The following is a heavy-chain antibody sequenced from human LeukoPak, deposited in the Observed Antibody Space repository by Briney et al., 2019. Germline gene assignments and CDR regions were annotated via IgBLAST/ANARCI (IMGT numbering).Heavy chain of an antibody. V-gene: IGHV4-39*07. D-gene: IGHD3-3*01. Sequence: PSETLSLTCTVSSGSISSSSYYWGWIRQPPGKGLEWIGSIYYSGSTYYNPSLKSRVTISVDTSKNQFSLKLSSVTAADTAVYYCARETWSGYYNLRLWDYWGQGTLVTVSS. CDR1: SGSISSSSYY. CDR2: IYYSGST. CDR3: ARETWSGYYNLRLWDY. J-gene: IGHJ4*02.